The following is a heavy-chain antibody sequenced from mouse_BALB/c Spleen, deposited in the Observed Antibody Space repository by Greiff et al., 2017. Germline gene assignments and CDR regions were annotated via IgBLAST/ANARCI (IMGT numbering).Heavy chain of an antibody. CDR2: IDPENGNT. Sequence: VQLKQSGAELVRPGALVKLSCKASGFNIKDYYMHWVKQRPEPGLEWIGWIDPENGNTIYDPKFQGKASITADTSSNTAYLQLSSLTSEDTAVYYYAIYLGAMDYWGQGTSVTVSS. V-gene: IGHV14-1*02. D-gene: IGHD5-5*01. CDR1: GFNIKDYY. CDR3: AIYLGAMDY. J-gene: IGHJ4*01.